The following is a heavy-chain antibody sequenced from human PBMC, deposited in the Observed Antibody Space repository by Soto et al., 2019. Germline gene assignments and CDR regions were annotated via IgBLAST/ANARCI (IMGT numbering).Heavy chain of an antibody. V-gene: IGHV3-23*01. J-gene: IGHJ6*03. D-gene: IGHD4-17*01. Sequence: GGSLRLSCAASGFTFSSYAMSWVRQAPGKGLEWVSAISGSGGSTYYADSVKGRFTISRDNSKNTLYLQMNSLRAEDTAVYYCAKALDYGEGGLYYYYYYMDVWGKGTTVTVSS. CDR1: GFTFSSYA. CDR2: ISGSGGST. CDR3: AKALDYGEGGLYYYYYYMDV.